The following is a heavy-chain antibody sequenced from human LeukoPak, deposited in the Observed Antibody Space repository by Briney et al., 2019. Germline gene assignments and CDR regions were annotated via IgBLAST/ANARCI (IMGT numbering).Heavy chain of an antibody. CDR1: GFTFSSYA. D-gene: IGHD1-7*01. CDR3: VRGVGVSRFNYLDP. V-gene: IGHV3-23*01. CDR2: ITGSGGST. J-gene: IGHJ5*02. Sequence: GGSLRLSCAASGFTFSSYALSWVRQAPGKGLEWVSGITGSGGSTFYADSVKGRFTISRDNSKNTLYLHMNSLRDDDTAVYYCVRGVGVSRFNYLDPWGQGTLVIVSS.